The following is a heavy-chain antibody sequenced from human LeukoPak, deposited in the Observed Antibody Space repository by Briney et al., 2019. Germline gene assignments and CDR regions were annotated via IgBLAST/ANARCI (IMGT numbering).Heavy chain of an antibody. Sequence: SETLSLTCTVSGGSISGTSYYWDWIRQPPGKGLEWIGSIYYIGSTYYSPSLKSRVTMSVDTSKNQFSLKLSSVTAADTAVYYCARRSSVWYPFDPWGQGTLVTVSS. D-gene: IGHD6-19*01. CDR2: IYYIGST. CDR3: ARRSSVWYPFDP. J-gene: IGHJ5*02. CDR1: GGSISGTSYY. V-gene: IGHV4-39*01.